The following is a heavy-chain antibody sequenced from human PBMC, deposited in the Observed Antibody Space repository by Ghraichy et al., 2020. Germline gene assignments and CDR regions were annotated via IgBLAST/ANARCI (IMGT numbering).Heavy chain of an antibody. CDR3: VRAGPTGDY. D-gene: IGHD1-26*01. J-gene: IGHJ4*02. Sequence: GGSLRLSCAASGFTFSTYWMHWVRRPPGKGLEWVSLISPDGSFTSYADSVMGRSTISRDNAKNTLYLQMNSLRADDTAIYYCVRAGPTGDYWGQGTLVTVSS. CDR1: GFTFSTYW. CDR2: ISPDGSFT. V-gene: IGHV3-74*01.